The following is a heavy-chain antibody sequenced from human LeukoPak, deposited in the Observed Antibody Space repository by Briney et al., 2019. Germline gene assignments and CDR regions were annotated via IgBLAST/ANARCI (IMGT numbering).Heavy chain of an antibody. V-gene: IGHV3-11*01. D-gene: IGHD6-13*01. CDR1: GFTFSDYY. CDR3: ARDKPGIAAATFDH. J-gene: IGHJ4*02. Sequence: PGGSLRLSCAASGFTFSDYYMSWIRQAPGKGLEWVSDISSSGSTIYYADSVKGRFTISRDNAKNSLYLQMDSLRVEDTAVYYCARDKPGIAAATFDHWGQGTLVSVST. CDR2: ISSSGSTI.